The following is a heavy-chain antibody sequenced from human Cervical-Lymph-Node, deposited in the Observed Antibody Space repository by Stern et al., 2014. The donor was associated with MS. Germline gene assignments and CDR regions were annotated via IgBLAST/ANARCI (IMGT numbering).Heavy chain of an antibody. CDR3: AKSASNFAYYYYGMDV. J-gene: IGHJ6*02. CDR1: GFTFSNYG. Sequence: QVQLVESGGGVVQPGRSLRLSCAASGFTFSNYGMHWVRQAPGKGLEWVAVISNDGSYKLYAASVKGRFTISRDNSNHTLNLQMNSLSSEDTAVYYCAKSASNFAYYYYGMDVWGQGTTVTVSS. D-gene: IGHD4-11*01. V-gene: IGHV3-30*18. CDR2: ISNDGSYK.